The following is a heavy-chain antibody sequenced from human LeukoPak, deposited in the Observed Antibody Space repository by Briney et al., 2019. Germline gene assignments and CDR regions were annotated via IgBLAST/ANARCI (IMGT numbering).Heavy chain of an antibody. CDR3: AKQRGSGSFDAFDI. CDR2: IYYSGGT. J-gene: IGHJ3*02. CDR1: GGSISSGGYY. Sequence: SETLSLTCTVSGGSISSGGYYWSWIRQHPGKGLEWIGYIYYSGGTYYNPSLKSRVTISVDASKNQFSLKLSSVTAADTAVYYCAKQRGSGSFDAFDIWGQGTMVTVSS. D-gene: IGHD3-10*01. V-gene: IGHV4-31*03.